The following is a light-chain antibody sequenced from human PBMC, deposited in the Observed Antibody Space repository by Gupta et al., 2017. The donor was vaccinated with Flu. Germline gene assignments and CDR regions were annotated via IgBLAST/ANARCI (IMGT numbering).Light chain of an antibody. Sequence: DIQMTQSPSTLSASVGDRVTITCRASQNINTWLAWYQQKPGKAPKLLIYKASRLESGVPSKFSGSGSGAEFTLTISSLQPDDCATYYCQQYDTYVTFGQGTKVEIK. CDR3: QQYDTYVT. J-gene: IGKJ1*01. CDR2: KAS. CDR1: QNINTW. V-gene: IGKV1-5*03.